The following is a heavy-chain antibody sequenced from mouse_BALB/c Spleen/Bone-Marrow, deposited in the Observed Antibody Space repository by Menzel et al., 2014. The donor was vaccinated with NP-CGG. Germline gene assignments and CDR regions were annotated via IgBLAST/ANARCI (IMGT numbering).Heavy chain of an antibody. D-gene: IGHD1-1*01. J-gene: IGHJ1*01. V-gene: IGHV5-6-3*01. CDR2: INNNGGST. Sequence: EVKLVESGGGLVQPGGSLKLSCVASGFTFSSYSMSWVRQTPDKRLELVATINNNGGSTYYPDSVKGQFTISRDNAKNTLYLQMSSLKSEDTAMYYCARVYGWYFDVWGAGTTVTVSS. CDR3: ARVYGWYFDV. CDR1: GFTFSSYS.